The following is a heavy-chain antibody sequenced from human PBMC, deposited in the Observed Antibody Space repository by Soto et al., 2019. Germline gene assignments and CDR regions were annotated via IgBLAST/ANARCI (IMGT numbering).Heavy chain of an antibody. CDR3: ARGFRWEQYYFDY. CDR2: ISSSRSYI. CDR1: GFTFSSYN. J-gene: IGHJ4*02. V-gene: IGHV3-21*01. D-gene: IGHD1-26*01. Sequence: EVQLVESGGGLVKPGWSLRLSCAASGFTFSSYNMNWVRQAPGKGLEWVSSISSSRSYIYYADSVKGRFTISRDNAKNSLYLQMNSLRAEDTAVYYCARGFRWEQYYFDYWGQGTLVTVSS.